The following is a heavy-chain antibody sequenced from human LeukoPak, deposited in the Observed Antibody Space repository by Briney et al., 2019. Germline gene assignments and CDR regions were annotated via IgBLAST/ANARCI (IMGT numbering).Heavy chain of an antibody. CDR2: IITSGRTT. J-gene: IGHJ4*02. V-gene: IGHV3-48*03. CDR1: GFTFSDYE. CDR3: ARGALHVFDY. D-gene: IGHD3-10*02. Sequence: PGGSRRLSCAASGFTFSDYEINWVRQAPGKGLEWVSCIITSGRTTYYADSVSGRFTISRDNAKNSLFLQMNTLPVEDTAVYYCARGALHVFDYWGQGTPVTVSS.